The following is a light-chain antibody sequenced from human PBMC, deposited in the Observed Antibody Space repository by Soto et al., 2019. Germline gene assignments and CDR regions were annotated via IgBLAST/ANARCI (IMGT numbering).Light chain of an antibody. CDR3: QQYRSAPRT. Sequence: DIVMTQSPDSLAVSLGERATINCKSSQSVLSSSNNKNYLAWYQQKLGQPPKLLIYWASSRESGVPDRFSGSGSGTDFTLTISSLQAEDVAVYYCQQYRSAPRTFGQGTKVEIK. V-gene: IGKV4-1*01. CDR2: WAS. CDR1: QSVLSSSNNKNY. J-gene: IGKJ1*01.